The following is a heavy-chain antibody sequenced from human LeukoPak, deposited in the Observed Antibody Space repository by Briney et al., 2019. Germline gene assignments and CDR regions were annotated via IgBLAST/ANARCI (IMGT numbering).Heavy chain of an antibody. D-gene: IGHD3-16*01. Sequence: AGGSLRLSCAASGFIFNNYFMSWVRQAPGKGLDWVANIKPDGSESYYIGSVKGRFTLSRDNAKNSLDLQMTGLRAEDRAVYYGARWGVVWGIDYWGQGTLVTVSS. CDR1: GFIFNNYF. V-gene: IGHV3-7*01. CDR2: IKPDGSES. CDR3: ARWGVVWGIDY. J-gene: IGHJ4*02.